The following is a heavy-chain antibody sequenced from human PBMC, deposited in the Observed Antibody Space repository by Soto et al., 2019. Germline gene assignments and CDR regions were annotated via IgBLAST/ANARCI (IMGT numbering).Heavy chain of an antibody. J-gene: IGHJ4*02. CDR1: GNSFSSHA. Sequence: SVKVSCKSSGNSFSSHAITGVRQAPGQGLEWMGGIIPVFDTPTYARRFQDRVTITADKSTNTSYMELRSLRSEDTAVYYCARGGALSTSWYWGDGLDSWGQGTQVTVSS. CDR3: ARGGALSTSWYWGDGLDS. CDR2: IIPVFDTP. D-gene: IGHD6-13*01. V-gene: IGHV1-69*06.